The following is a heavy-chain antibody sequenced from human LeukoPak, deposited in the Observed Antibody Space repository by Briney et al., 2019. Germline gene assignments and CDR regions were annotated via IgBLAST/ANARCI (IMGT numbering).Heavy chain of an antibody. J-gene: IGHJ3*02. D-gene: IGHD3-10*02. V-gene: IGHV4-34*01. Sequence: SETLSLTCAVYGGSFSGYYWSWIRQPPGKGLEWIGEINRSGSTNYNPSLKSRVTISVDTSKNQFSLKLSSVTAADTAVYYCARGQFSMFRAFVIWGQGTMVTVSS. CDR3: ARGQFSMFRAFVI. CDR1: GGSFSGYY. CDR2: INRSGST.